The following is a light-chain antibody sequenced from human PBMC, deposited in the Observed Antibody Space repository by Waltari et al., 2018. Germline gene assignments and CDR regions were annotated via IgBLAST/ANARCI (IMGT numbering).Light chain of an antibody. V-gene: IGKV1-5*03. Sequence: DIQLTQSPSTLSAYVGDRVTISCRASQSVGTWLAWYQQKPGKAPNLLIYMASSLESGVPSRFSGSGSGTEFTLTISGLQPDDFATYSCQQYSSFSTFGQGTKV. CDR3: QQYSSFST. J-gene: IGKJ2*01. CDR1: QSVGTW. CDR2: MAS.